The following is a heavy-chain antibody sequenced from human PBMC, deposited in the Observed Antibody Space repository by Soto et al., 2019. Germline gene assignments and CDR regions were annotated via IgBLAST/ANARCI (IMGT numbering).Heavy chain of an antibody. D-gene: IGHD3-9*01. J-gene: IGHJ5*02. CDR2: ISGSGGST. Sequence: GGSLRLSCAASGFTFSSYAMSRVRQAPGKGLEWVSAISGSGGSTYYADSVKGRFTISRDNSKNTLYLQMNSLRAEDTAVYYCAKDFDSSSTNWFDPWGQGTLVTVSS. CDR3: AKDFDSSSTNWFDP. CDR1: GFTFSSYA. V-gene: IGHV3-23*01.